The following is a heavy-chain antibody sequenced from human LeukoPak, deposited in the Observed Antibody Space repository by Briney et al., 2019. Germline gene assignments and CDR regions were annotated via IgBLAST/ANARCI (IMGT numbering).Heavy chain of an antibody. D-gene: IGHD3-10*01. CDR1: GDSISDFY. CDR3: ARRVRYYGSGSSYYFDY. CDR2: IDTSGTT. V-gene: IGHV4-4*07. J-gene: IGHJ4*02. Sequence: SETLSLTCTVSGDSISDFYWSWIRQPAGKGLEWIGRIDTSGTTSYNPSLKSRVTISVDTSKNQFSLKLSSVTAADTAVYYCARRVRYYGSGSSYYFDYWGQGTLVTVSS.